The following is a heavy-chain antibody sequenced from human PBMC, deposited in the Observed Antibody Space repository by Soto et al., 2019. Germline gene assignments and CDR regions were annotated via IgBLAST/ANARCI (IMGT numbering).Heavy chain of an antibody. J-gene: IGHJ6*02. CDR3: ARDLAVGAKSDYYYYGMDV. CDR1: GFTFSSYS. CDR2: ISSSSSTI. D-gene: IGHD1-26*01. Sequence: PGGSLRLSCAASGFTFSSYSMNWVRQAPGKGLEWVSYISSSSSTIYYADSVKGRFTISRDNAKNSLYLQMNSLRDEDTAVYYCARDLAVGAKSDYYYYGMDVWGQGTTVTVSS. V-gene: IGHV3-48*02.